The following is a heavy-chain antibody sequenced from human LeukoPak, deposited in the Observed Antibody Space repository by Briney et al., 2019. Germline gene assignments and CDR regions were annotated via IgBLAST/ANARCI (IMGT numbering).Heavy chain of an antibody. Sequence: GGSLRLSCAASGFTFSNYNMNWVRQAPGKGLEWVSSISTSSSYIYYADSVKGRFTISRDNAKNSLYLQMNSLRAEDTAVYYCAELGITMIGGVWGKGTTVTVSS. D-gene: IGHD3-10*02. CDR1: GFTFSNYN. CDR2: ISTSSSYI. CDR3: AELGITMIGGV. V-gene: IGHV3-21*01. J-gene: IGHJ6*03.